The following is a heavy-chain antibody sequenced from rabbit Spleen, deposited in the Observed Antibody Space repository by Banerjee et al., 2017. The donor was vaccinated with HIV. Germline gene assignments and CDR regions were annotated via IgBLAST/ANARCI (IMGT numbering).Heavy chain of an antibody. CDR2: IVTTGSNSA. V-gene: IGHV1S45*01. CDR3: ARDAGTSFSTYGMDL. J-gene: IGHJ6*01. Sequence: EESGGDLVQPEGSLTLTCKVSGFDFSTSYWICWVRQAPGKGLEWIACIVTTGSNSASYANWAKGRVTISKTSSTTVTLQVTSLTAADTATYFCARDAGTSFSTYGMDLWGPGTLVTVS. D-gene: IGHD8-1*01. CDR1: GFDFSTSYW.